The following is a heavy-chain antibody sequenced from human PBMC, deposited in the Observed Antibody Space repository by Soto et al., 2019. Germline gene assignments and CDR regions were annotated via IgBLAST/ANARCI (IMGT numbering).Heavy chain of an antibody. J-gene: IGHJ3*02. V-gene: IGHV3-30*18. CDR1: GFTFSSYG. CDR3: AKDRGYCSSTSCYTGDAFDI. Sequence: PGGSLRLSCAASGFTFSSYGMHWVRQAPGKGLEWVAVISYDGSNRYYADSVKGRFTISRDNSKNTLYLQMNSLRAEDTAVYYCAKDRGYCSSTSCYTGDAFDIWGQGTMVTVSS. D-gene: IGHD2-2*02. CDR2: ISYDGSNR.